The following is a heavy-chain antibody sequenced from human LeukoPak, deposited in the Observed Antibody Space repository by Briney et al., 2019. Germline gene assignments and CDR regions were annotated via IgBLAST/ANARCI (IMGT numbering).Heavy chain of an antibody. Sequence: PGGSLRLSCAASGFTFSSYSMNWVRQAPGKGLEWVSYISSSSSTIYYADSVKGRFTISRDNSKNTLYLQINSLRAEDTAVYYCAKETAYSSSSDYWGQGTLVTVSS. J-gene: IGHJ4*02. D-gene: IGHD6-6*01. V-gene: IGHV3-48*01. CDR3: AKETAYSSSSDY. CDR1: GFTFSSYS. CDR2: ISSSSSTI.